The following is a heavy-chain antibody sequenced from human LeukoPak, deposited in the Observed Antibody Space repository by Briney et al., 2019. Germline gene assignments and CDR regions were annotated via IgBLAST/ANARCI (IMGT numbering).Heavy chain of an antibody. CDR1: GGSISNYY. CDR2: IHSSGST. V-gene: IGHV4-39*07. Sequence: SETLSLTCTVSGGSISNYYWGWIRQPPGKGLEWIGSIHSSGSTYYNPSLKSRVTISIDTSKNQFSLKLSSVTAADTAIYYCTREMYDSGGYRVSYFDYWGQGTLVTVSS. D-gene: IGHD3-22*01. CDR3: TREMYDSGGYRVSYFDY. J-gene: IGHJ4*02.